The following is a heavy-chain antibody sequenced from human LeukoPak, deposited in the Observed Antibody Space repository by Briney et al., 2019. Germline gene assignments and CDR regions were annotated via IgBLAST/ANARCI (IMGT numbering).Heavy chain of an antibody. CDR3: AGGSGDYSPDF. V-gene: IGHV3-33*01. Sequence: GGSLRLTCAASGFTFSSCAMHWVRQAPGKGLEWVALIWYDGSNKYYADSVKGRFTISRDNAKNTLYLQMNSLRAEDTAVYYCAGGSGDYSPDFWGQGTLVTVSS. J-gene: IGHJ4*02. D-gene: IGHD4-17*01. CDR1: GFTFSSCA. CDR2: IWYDGSNK.